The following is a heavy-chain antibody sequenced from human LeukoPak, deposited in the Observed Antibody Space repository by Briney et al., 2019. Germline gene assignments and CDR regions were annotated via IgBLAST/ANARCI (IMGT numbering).Heavy chain of an antibody. Sequence: GGSLRLSCVASGFTFNSFAMHWVRQAPGKRLEWVAVISYDGSKRYYADSGKGRFTISRDNSKNATYLEMNSMRVEDTAIYYCTRDHYPGIARGGACNFWGQGTMVTVSS. CDR1: GFTFNSFA. D-gene: IGHD2/OR15-2a*01. J-gene: IGHJ3*01. V-gene: IGHV3-30-3*01. CDR2: ISYDGSKR. CDR3: TRDHYPGIARGGACNF.